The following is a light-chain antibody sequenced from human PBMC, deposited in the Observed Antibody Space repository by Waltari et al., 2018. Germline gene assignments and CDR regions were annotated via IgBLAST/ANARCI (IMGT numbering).Light chain of an antibody. V-gene: IGLV2-14*01. CDR3: TSYTAGNIVI. Sequence: QSALTQPASVSGSLGQSIILPCTGTSIDIGHNTYVSWYQHHPGKAPKLIIYELNHRPSGTSYRFSGSKSGSTASLTISGVQAEDEAHYYCTSYTAGNIVIFGGGTKVTVL. J-gene: IGLJ2*01. CDR1: SIDIGHNTY. CDR2: ELN.